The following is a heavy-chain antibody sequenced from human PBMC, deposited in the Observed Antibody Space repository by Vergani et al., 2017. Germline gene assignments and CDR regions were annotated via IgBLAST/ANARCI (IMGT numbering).Heavy chain of an antibody. CDR3: ARGGRAMVTRWFDP. CDR1: GGSFSGYY. Sequence: QVKLQESGPGLVKPSETLSLTCAVYGGSFSGYYWSWIRQPPGKGLEWIGEINHSGSTNYNPSLKSRVTISVDTSKNQFSLKLSSVTAADTAVYYCARGGRAMVTRWFDPWGQGTLVTVSS. V-gene: IGHV4-34*01. D-gene: IGHD5-18*01. J-gene: IGHJ5*02. CDR2: INHSGST.